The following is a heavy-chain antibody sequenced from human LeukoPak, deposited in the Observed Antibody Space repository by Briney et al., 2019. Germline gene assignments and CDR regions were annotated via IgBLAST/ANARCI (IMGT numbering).Heavy chain of an antibody. J-gene: IGHJ4*02. Sequence: ASVKVSCKVSGYTLSVLSVHWVRQAPGKGLEWMGGFDPEEGETIYAQKFQGRVTMTEDTVTDTAHMELSSLRSEDTAVYYCARDQGPAAGDYWGQGTLVTVSS. CDR3: ARDQGPAAGDY. CDR2: FDPEEGET. D-gene: IGHD6-13*01. V-gene: IGHV1-24*01. CDR1: GYTLSVLS.